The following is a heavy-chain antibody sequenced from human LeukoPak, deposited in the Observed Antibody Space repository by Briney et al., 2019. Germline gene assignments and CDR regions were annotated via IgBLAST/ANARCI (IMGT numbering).Heavy chain of an antibody. J-gene: IGHJ4*02. CDR3: TTFYYYGSGSYLGY. CDR2: IKSNTDGGTT. CDR1: GFTFTNAW. Sequence: GSLRLSCAASGFTFTNAWMTWVRQAPGKGLEWVGRIKSNTDGGTTDYAAPVKGRFTISRDGSKNTLNLQMNSLKTEDTAVYYCTTFYYYGSGSYLGYWGQGTLVTVSS. V-gene: IGHV3-15*01. D-gene: IGHD3-10*01.